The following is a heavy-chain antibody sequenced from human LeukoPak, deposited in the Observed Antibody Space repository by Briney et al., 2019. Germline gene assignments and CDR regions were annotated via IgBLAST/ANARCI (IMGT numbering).Heavy chain of an antibody. V-gene: IGHV3-23*01. CDR3: APQYYDILTGYFHYFAY. CDR1: GFTFSSYA. Sequence: GRSLRLSCAASGFTFSSYAMSWVRQAPWKGLEWVSSTSTSGGSTYYADSVKGRLTISRDNSKNTLYLQMNSLRAEDTAVYYCAPQYYDILTGYFHYFAYWGQESLVTVSS. J-gene: IGHJ4*02. D-gene: IGHD3-9*01. CDR2: TSTSGGST.